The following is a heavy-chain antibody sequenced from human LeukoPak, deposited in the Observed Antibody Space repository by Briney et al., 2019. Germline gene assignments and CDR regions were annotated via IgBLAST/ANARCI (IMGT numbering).Heavy chain of an antibody. D-gene: IGHD3-22*01. J-gene: IGHJ4*02. Sequence: ASVKVSCKASGYTFTSYYMHWVRQAPGQGLEWMGIINPSGGSTSYAQKFQGRVTMTRDMSTNTVYMELSSLRSEDQAVYYCARARNYYDSSGPLDYWGPGTLVTVSS. V-gene: IGHV1-46*01. CDR2: INPSGGST. CDR3: ARARNYYDSSGPLDY. CDR1: GYTFTSYY.